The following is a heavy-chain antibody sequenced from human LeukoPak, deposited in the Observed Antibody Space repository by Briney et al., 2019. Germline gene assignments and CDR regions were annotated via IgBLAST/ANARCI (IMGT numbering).Heavy chain of an antibody. J-gene: IGHJ4*02. Sequence: PGGSLRLSCTVSGFTVSSNSMSWVRQALGKGLEWVSFIYSDNTHYSDSVEGRFTISRDNSKNTLYLQMNSLRAEDTAVYYCARRAGAYSHPYDYWGQGTLVTVSS. CDR2: IYSDNT. D-gene: IGHD4/OR15-4a*01. CDR3: ARRAGAYSHPYDY. V-gene: IGHV3-53*01. CDR1: GFTVSSNS.